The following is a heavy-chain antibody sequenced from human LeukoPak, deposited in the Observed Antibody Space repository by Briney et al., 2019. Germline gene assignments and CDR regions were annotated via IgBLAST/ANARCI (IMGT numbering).Heavy chain of an antibody. V-gene: IGHV4-34*01. CDR2: INHSGST. D-gene: IGHD6-6*01. Sequence: SETLSLTCAVYGGSFSGYYWSLIRQPPGKGLEWIGEINHSGSTNYNPPLKSRVTISVDPSKNQFSLKLSSVTAADTAVYYCAMIAARGDYWGQGTLVTVSS. J-gene: IGHJ4*02. CDR3: AMIAARGDY. CDR1: GGSFSGYY.